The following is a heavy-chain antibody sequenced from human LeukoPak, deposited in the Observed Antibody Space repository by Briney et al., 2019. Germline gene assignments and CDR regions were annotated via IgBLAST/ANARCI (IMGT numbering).Heavy chain of an antibody. CDR2: IIPILGIA. Sequence: ASVKVSCKASGGTFSSYAISWVRQAPGQGLEWMGRIIPILGIANYAQKFQGRVTITADKSTSTAYMELSSLRSEDTAVYYCARGLVGDSSGYFGSEWGQGTLVTVSS. CDR3: ARGLVGDSSGYFGSE. V-gene: IGHV1-69*04. J-gene: IGHJ4*02. D-gene: IGHD3-22*01. CDR1: GGTFSSYA.